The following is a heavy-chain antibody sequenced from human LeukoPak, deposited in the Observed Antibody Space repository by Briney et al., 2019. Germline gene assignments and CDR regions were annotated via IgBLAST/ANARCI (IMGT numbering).Heavy chain of an antibody. D-gene: IGHD6-19*01. Sequence: ASXXVSCKASGYTFTXXXMHWXXXAPGQXLEWXXIINPSGGSTSYAQKFQGRVTMTRDTSTSTVYMELSSLRSEDTAVYYCARDLEAVAGFYYFDYWGQGTLVTVSS. CDR2: INPSGGST. CDR3: ARDLEAVAGFYYFDY. V-gene: IGHV1-46*01. J-gene: IGHJ4*02. CDR1: GYTFTXXX.